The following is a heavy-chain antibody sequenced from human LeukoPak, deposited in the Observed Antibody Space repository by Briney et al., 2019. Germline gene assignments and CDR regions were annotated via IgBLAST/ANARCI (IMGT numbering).Heavy chain of an antibody. D-gene: IGHD6-13*01. V-gene: IGHV3-30*18. CDR3: AKTAAPADAYFDY. J-gene: IGHJ4*02. CDR2: ISSDVNHT. Sequence: HPGRSLRLSCAASGFTFSTNDMFSVRQPPGKGLEWVAVISSDVNHTYYGDSVKGRFSISRDNSKSTLYLQMNSLIPEETAVYYCAKTAAPADAYFDYWGQGTLVTVSS. CDR1: GFTFSTND.